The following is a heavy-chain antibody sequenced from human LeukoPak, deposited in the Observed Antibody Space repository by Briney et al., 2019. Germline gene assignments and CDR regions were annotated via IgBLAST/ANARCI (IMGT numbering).Heavy chain of an antibody. CDR3: ARDLVVRGVNPGYYYYGMDV. J-gene: IGHJ6*02. CDR2: ISSSSSYI. Sequence: GGSLRLSCAASGFTFSSYSMNWVRQAPGKGLEWVSSISSSSSYIYYADSVKGRFTISRDNAKNSLYLQMNSLRAEDTAVYHCARDLVVRGVNPGYYYYGMDVWGQGTTVTVSS. CDR1: GFTFSSYS. V-gene: IGHV3-21*01. D-gene: IGHD3-10*01.